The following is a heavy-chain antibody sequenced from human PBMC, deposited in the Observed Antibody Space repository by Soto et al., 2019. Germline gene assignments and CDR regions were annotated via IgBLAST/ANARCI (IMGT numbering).Heavy chain of an antibody. D-gene: IGHD3-22*01. CDR1: GYSFISYW. V-gene: IGHV5-10-1*01. CDR2: IDPSDSYT. Sequence: GESLKISCKGSGYSFISYWISLVLQMPGKGLDWMGRIDPSDSYTNYSPSFQGHVTISADKSISTAYLQWSSLKASDTAMYYCARYYYDSSGYIWIPDDAFDIWGQGTMVTVSS. CDR3: ARYYYDSSGYIWIPDDAFDI. J-gene: IGHJ3*02.